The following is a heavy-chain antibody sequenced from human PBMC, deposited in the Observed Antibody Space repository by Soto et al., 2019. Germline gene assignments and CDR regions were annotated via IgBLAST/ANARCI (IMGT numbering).Heavy chain of an antibody. V-gene: IGHV4-59*11. J-gene: IGHJ4*02. CDR3: ARADPDASVGY. Sequence: ETLSLSCTVSGCSISSHYWTWLRQPPGKGLEWIGYISYSGSTYYNPSLKSRVTISADTSRNQFSLKLSSVIAADTAVYYCARADPDASVGYWGQGTLVTVSS. CDR1: GCSISSHY. D-gene: IGHD3-16*01. CDR2: ISYSGST.